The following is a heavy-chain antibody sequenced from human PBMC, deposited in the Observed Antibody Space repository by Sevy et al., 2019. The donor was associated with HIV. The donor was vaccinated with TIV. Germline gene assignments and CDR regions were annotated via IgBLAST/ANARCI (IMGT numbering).Heavy chain of an antibody. CDR3: ARRAYGSSHYFDY. J-gene: IGHJ4*02. CDR2: IYYSGST. Sequence: SETLSLTCTVSGGSISSSSYYWGWIRQPPGKGLEWIGSIYYSGSTYYNPSLKSRVTISVDTSKNHFSLKLTSVTAADTAFYYCARRAYGSSHYFDYWGQGTLVTVSS. CDR1: GGSISSSSYY. V-gene: IGHV4-39*02. D-gene: IGHD6-13*01.